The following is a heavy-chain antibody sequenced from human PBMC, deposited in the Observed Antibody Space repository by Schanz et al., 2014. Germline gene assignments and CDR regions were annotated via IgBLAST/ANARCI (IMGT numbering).Heavy chain of an antibody. Sequence: QVHLVQSGAEVHKPGASLKISCKASGYTFTNFFLHWVRQAPGQGLEWMGRIIPSLGLAKYEQKFQDKVTITADTSTTTAYMELSGLRSEDTAVYYCARDGVDAAAGGNYWGQGTLVTVSS. D-gene: IGHD6-13*01. J-gene: IGHJ4*02. CDR1: GYTFTNFF. CDR2: IIPSLGLA. CDR3: ARDGVDAAAGGNY. V-gene: IGHV1-69*09.